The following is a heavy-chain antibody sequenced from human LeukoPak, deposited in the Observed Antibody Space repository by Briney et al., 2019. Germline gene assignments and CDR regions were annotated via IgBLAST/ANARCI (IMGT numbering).Heavy chain of an antibody. D-gene: IGHD5-24*01. Sequence: ASVKVSCKASGYTFTSYGISWVRQAPGQGGEWMGWISAYNGNTNYAQKLQGRVNITTDTSTSTAYMQLRSLRSDYTAVYYCARDDRNLPVEMATTDYWGQGTLFTVSS. J-gene: IGHJ4*02. V-gene: IGHV1-18*01. CDR3: ARDDRNLPVEMATTDY. CDR1: GYTFTSYG. CDR2: ISAYNGNT.